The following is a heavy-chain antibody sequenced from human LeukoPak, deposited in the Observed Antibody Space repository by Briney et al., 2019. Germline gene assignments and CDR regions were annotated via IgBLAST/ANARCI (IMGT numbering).Heavy chain of an antibody. CDR1: GYAFTSYG. CDR2: ITAYNGNT. D-gene: IGHD2-2*02. Sequence: SVKLSCTASGYAFTSYGISWVRQAPGQGRGWMGWITAYNGNTNYAQKLQGRVTMTTDTSTSTAYMELRSLRSDDTAVYYCARGYCSSTSCYIEDNWFDPWGQGTLVTVSS. CDR3: ARGYCSSTSCYIEDNWFDP. J-gene: IGHJ5*02. V-gene: IGHV1-18*01.